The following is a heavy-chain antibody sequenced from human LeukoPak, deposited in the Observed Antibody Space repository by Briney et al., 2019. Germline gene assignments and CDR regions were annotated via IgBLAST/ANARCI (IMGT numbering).Heavy chain of an antibody. Sequence: GGSLRLSCAASGFTFSSYGMHWVRQAPGKGLEWVAVISYDGSNKYYADSVKGRFTISRDNAKNSLYLQMNSLRAEDTAVYYCAINPPAPLDYWGQGTLVTVSS. CDR3: AINPPAPLDY. V-gene: IGHV3-30*03. J-gene: IGHJ4*02. CDR2: ISYDGSNK. D-gene: IGHD2-2*01. CDR1: GFTFSSYG.